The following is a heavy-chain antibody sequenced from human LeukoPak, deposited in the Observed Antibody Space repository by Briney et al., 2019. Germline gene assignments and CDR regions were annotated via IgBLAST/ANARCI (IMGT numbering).Heavy chain of an antibody. CDR1: GFTFSSHG. D-gene: IGHD5-12*01. V-gene: IGHV3-23*01. CDR3: AGGYSGYDSYYYYMDV. J-gene: IGHJ6*03. CDR2: ISGSGGST. Sequence: GGSLRLSCAASGFTFSSHGMSWVRQAPGKGLEWVSTISGSGGSTYYADSVKGRFTISRDNSKNTLYLQMNSLRAEDTAVYYCAGGYSGYDSYYYYMDVWGKGTTVTISS.